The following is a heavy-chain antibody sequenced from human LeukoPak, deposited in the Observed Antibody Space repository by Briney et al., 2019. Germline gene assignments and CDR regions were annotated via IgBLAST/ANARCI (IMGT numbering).Heavy chain of an antibody. J-gene: IGHJ3*02. D-gene: IGHD1-26*01. Sequence: PGGSLRLSCAASGFTFSSYWMHWVRQAPGKGLVWVSRINSDGSSTSYADSVKGRFTISRDNAKNTLHLQMNSLRAEDTAVYYCARVRLVGATYDAFDIWGQGTMVTVSS. CDR1: GFTFSSYW. CDR3: ARVRLVGATYDAFDI. CDR2: INSDGSST. V-gene: IGHV3-74*01.